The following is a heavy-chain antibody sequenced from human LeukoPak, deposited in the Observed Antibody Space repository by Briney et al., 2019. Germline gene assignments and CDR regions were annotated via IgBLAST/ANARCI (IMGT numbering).Heavy chain of an antibody. CDR1: GFTVSSNY. CDR3: ARDPYYGSGFDY. Sequence: GESLRLSCAASGFTVSSNYMSWVRQAPGKGLEWVSVIYSGGSTYYADSVKGRFTISRDNSKNTLYLQMNSLRAEDTAVYYCARDPYYGSGFDYWGQGTLVTVSS. D-gene: IGHD3-10*01. CDR2: IYSGGST. J-gene: IGHJ4*02. V-gene: IGHV3-66*01.